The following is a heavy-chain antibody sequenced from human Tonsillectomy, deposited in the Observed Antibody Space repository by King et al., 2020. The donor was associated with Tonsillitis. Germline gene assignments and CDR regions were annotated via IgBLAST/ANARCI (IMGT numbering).Heavy chain of an antibody. J-gene: IGHJ4*02. CDR1: GFTFSSYA. D-gene: IGHD3-22*01. V-gene: IGHV3-23*04. CDR2: ISGRGGST. CDR3: AKDSPTYYYDSSGYYLLGYFDY. Sequence: VQLVESGGGLVQPGGSLRLSCAASGFTFSSYAMSWVRQAPGKGLEWVSAISGRGGSTYYADSVKGRFTISRDNSKNTLYLQMNSLRAEDTAVYYCAKDSPTYYYDSSGYYLLGYFDYWGQGTLVTVSS.